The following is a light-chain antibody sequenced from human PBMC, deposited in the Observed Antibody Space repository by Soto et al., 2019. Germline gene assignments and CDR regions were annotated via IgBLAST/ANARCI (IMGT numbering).Light chain of an antibody. V-gene: IGKV2-24*01. CDR1: QSLVHSDGNTY. CDR3: MQATQYRPYT. CDR2: KVS. Sequence: DIVLTQTPLSSPVTLGQPASISCRSSQSLVHSDGNTYLSWFHQRPGQPPRLLIDKVSNRFSGGPDRVGGSGAGTDFTLKISRVEAEDVGIYFCMQATQYRPYTFGQGTKLEIK. J-gene: IGKJ2*01.